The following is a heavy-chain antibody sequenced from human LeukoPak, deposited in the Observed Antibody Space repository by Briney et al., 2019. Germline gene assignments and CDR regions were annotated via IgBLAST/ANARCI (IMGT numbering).Heavy chain of an antibody. V-gene: IGHV4-61*03. Sequence: PSQTLSLTCTVSGGSVNSGSYYWSWMRQPPGKGLEWIGYIYYSGNTEYNPSLRSRVTILLDTSNNHFSLKLSSVTAADTAVYYCARGGDILTGYCFDHWGQGTLVTVSS. CDR2: IYYSGNT. CDR1: GGSVNSGSYY. D-gene: IGHD3-9*01. J-gene: IGHJ4*02. CDR3: ARGGDILTGYCFDH.